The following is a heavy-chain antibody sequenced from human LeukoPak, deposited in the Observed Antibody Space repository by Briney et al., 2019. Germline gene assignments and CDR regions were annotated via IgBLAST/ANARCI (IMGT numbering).Heavy chain of an antibody. Sequence: SETLSLTCTVSGGSISSSSYDWGWIRQPRGKGMEWIGSMYYRGSTYYNPSRKSQITITVKTTKNTFAQKQSSVTAADTAVYYCARRPTSITMVRGVIAFDYWGQGTLVTVSS. V-gene: IGHV4-39*01. CDR3: ARRPTSITMVRGVIAFDY. CDR1: GGSISSSSYD. D-gene: IGHD3-10*01. CDR2: MYYRGST. J-gene: IGHJ4*02.